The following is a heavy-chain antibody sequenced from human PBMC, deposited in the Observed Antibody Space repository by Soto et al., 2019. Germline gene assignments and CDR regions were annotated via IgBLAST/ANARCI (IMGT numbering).Heavy chain of an antibody. Sequence: TLSLTCTVSGASITNDAFFWTWVRQHPEKGLEWLAYITYGGSIYYDPSLRSRLTVSIDKSKSQFSLNVRSVTAADTAVYYCAKMERTQLWLLVQNWGQGLLVTVS. V-gene: IGHV4-31*03. CDR1: GASITNDAFF. CDR2: ITYGGSI. J-gene: IGHJ4*02. D-gene: IGHD5-18*01. CDR3: AKMERTQLWLLVQN.